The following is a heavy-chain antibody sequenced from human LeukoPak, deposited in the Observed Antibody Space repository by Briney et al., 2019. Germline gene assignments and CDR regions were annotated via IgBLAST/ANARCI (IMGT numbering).Heavy chain of an antibody. V-gene: IGHV1-18*04. CDR3: AVDGDYGEDF. CDR2: SSSYTGTP. Sequence: ASVKVSCKTSGDTFRSHAINWVRQAPGQRLEWMGWSSSYTGTPQYAQKFQGRLSMTTDTSTKTAYMELRSLTSDDTAVYYCAVDGDYGEDFWGQGTLVAVSS. D-gene: IGHD3-16*01. CDR1: GDTFRSHA. J-gene: IGHJ1*01.